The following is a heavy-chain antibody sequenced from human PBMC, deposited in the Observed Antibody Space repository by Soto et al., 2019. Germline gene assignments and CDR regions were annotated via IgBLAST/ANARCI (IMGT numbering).Heavy chain of an antibody. V-gene: IGHV1-2*02. Sequence: ASVNVSCKSSGYTFTGYYIHWVRQAPGQGLEWMGWINPNSGGTNYAQKFQGRVTMTRDTSISTAYMELSRLRSDDTAVYYCARESGSSQDYWGQGTLVTVSS. CDR3: ARESGSSQDY. D-gene: IGHD3-22*01. CDR1: GYTFTGYY. CDR2: INPNSGGT. J-gene: IGHJ4*02.